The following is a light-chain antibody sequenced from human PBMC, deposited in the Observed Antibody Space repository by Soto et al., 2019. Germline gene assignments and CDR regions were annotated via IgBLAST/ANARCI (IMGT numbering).Light chain of an antibody. CDR2: DAS. CDR3: QQYENLPT. Sequence: DIQMTQSPSSLSASVGDRVTITCQASQNINNYLNWCQQKPGRAPKLPIYDASNLEAGVPSRFRGSGSGTDFTFTISRLQPEDIATYYCQQYENLPTFGQGTRLEIK. V-gene: IGKV1-33*01. CDR1: QNINNY. J-gene: IGKJ5*01.